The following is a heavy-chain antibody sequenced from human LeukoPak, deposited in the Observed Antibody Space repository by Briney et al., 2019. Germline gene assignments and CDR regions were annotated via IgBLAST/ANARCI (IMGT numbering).Heavy chain of an antibody. J-gene: IGHJ4*02. CDR2: LYSYGTT. V-gene: IGHV3-53*01. D-gene: IGHD2-21*01. Sequence: GGSLRLSCAPSGLSVSSDFMSWVRPVPGKGLEWVATLYSYGTTYYADSVKGRFTISRDNSKNTLYLQMNSLRAEDTALYYCARELGEALHYFDYWGRGSLVTVSS. CDR3: ARELGEALHYFDY. CDR1: GLSVSSDF.